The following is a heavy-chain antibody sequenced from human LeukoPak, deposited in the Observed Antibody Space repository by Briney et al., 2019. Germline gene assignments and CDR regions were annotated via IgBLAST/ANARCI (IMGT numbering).Heavy chain of an antibody. Sequence: GASVKVSCKASGYTFTSYGISWVRQAPGQGLEWMGWISAYNGNTNYAQKFQGRVTMTRDTSISTAYMELSRLRSDDTAVYYCARAYYDFWSGYPRYFDYWGQGTLVTVSS. V-gene: IGHV1-18*01. CDR1: GYTFTSYG. J-gene: IGHJ4*02. D-gene: IGHD3-3*01. CDR2: ISAYNGNT. CDR3: ARAYYDFWSGYPRYFDY.